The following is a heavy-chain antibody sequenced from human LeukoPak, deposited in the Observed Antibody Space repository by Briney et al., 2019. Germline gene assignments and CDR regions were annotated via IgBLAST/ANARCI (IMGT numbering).Heavy chain of an antibody. CDR1: GFTFSSYA. J-gene: IGHJ5*01. CDR3: AKGSRIAARPTIWFDS. V-gene: IGHV3-23*01. Sequence: PGGSLRLSCAASGFTFSSYAMNWVRQAPGKGLEWVSSGHSDGTTYYADSVKGRFTISRDNSKNTLPLQMNSLRAEDTAVYYCAKGSRIAARPTIWFDSWGQGTLVTVSS. CDR2: SGHSDGTT. D-gene: IGHD6-6*01.